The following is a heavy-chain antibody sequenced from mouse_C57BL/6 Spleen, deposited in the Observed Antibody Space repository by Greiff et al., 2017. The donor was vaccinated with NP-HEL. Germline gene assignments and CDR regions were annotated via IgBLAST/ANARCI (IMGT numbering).Heavy chain of an antibody. CDR2: IYPRDGST. D-gene: IGHD1-1*01. CDR3: AREDYGSSFFDY. Sequence: VQGVESDAELVKPGASVKISCKVSGYTFTDHTIHWMKQRPEQGLEWIGYIYPRDGSTKYNEKFKGKATLTADKSSSTAYMQLNSLTSEDSAVYFCAREDYGSSFFDYWGQGTTLTVSS. J-gene: IGHJ2*01. CDR1: GYTFTDHT. V-gene: IGHV1-78*01.